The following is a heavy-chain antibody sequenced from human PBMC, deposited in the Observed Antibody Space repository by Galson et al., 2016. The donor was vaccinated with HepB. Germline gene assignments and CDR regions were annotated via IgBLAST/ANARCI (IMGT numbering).Heavy chain of an antibody. CDR2: AYYRSRWYY. CDR1: GDSVSSHIAA. D-gene: IGHD3-3*01. Sequence: CAISGDSVSSHIAAWNWIRQSPSGGLEWLGRAYYRSRWYYDYAVSVKSRIIISPDTSKNQFSLQLKSVTPEDTALYFCARKSGRRAGYFDYWGQGTLVTVSS. CDR3: ARKSGRRAGYFDY. V-gene: IGHV6-1*01. J-gene: IGHJ4*02.